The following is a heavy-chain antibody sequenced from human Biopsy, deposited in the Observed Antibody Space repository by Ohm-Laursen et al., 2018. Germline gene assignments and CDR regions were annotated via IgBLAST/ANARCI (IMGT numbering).Heavy chain of an antibody. Sequence: TLSLTCTVSGGSIRNFYWTWIRQSPGEGLEYIGYIYYSGFTHYNPSLKSRVAISVDTSRNQFSLKMNSLTAADTAVYFRARCAGGGSCYAGFDHWGRGSLVTVSS. V-gene: IGHV4-59*08. CDR1: GGSIRNFY. J-gene: IGHJ4*02. CDR3: ARCAGGGSCYAGFDH. D-gene: IGHD2-15*01. CDR2: IYYSGFT.